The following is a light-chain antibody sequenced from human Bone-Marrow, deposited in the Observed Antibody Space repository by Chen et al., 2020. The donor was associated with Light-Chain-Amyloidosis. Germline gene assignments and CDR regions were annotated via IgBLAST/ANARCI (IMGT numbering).Light chain of an antibody. CDR1: SSDVGSYNL. J-gene: IGLJ2*01. CDR2: EVT. Sequence: QSALTQPASVSGSPGQSITISCTGTSSDVGSYNLVSWYQQHPGKAPQLMIYEVTKQPSGVSNRFSGSKSGNTASLTISGLQTEDEADYYCCSYAGSSTLVFGGGTKLTVL. V-gene: IGLV2-23*02. CDR3: CSYAGSSTLV.